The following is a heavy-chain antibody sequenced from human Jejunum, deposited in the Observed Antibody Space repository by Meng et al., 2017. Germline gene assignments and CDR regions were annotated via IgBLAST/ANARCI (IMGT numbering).Heavy chain of an antibody. J-gene: IGHJ2*01. D-gene: IGHD1-26*01. CDR2: INHDGTST. CDR3: ARDAVGTFDF. Sequence: VQLVGSGGGVVQPGRSLRLSCAASGFTFSTYRMYWFRQAPGKGLECISRINHDGTSTLYADSVKGRFTVSRDNAKNTLFLQMNSLRVEDTAVYYCARDAVGTFDFWGRGTLVTVSS. CDR1: GFTFSTYR. V-gene: IGHV3-74*01.